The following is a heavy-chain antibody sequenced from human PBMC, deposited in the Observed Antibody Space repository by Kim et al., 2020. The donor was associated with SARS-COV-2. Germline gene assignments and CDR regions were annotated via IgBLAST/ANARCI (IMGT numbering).Heavy chain of an antibody. CDR2: INSDGSST. V-gene: IGHV3-74*01. CDR3: AREGGEEDYYDSSGYAFDI. Sequence: GGSLRLSCAASGFTFSSYWMHWVRQAPGKGLVWVSRINSDGSSTSYADSVKGRFTISRDNAKNTLYLQMNSLRAEDTAVYYCAREGGEEDYYDSSGYAFDIWGQGTMVTVSS. J-gene: IGHJ3*02. D-gene: IGHD3-22*01. CDR1: GFTFSSYW.